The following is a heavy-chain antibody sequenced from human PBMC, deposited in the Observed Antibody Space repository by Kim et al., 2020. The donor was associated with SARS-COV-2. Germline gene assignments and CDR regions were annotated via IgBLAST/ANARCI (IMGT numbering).Heavy chain of an antibody. Sequence: GGSLRLSCAASGFTFSSYSMNWVRQAPGKGLEWVSSISSSSSYIYYADSVKGRFTISRDNAKNSLYLQMNSLRAEDTAVYYCARDTYSSSNHDAFDIWGQGTMVTVSS. CDR1: GFTFSSYS. CDR2: ISSSSSYI. D-gene: IGHD6-13*01. J-gene: IGHJ3*02. CDR3: ARDTYSSSNHDAFDI. V-gene: IGHV3-21*01.